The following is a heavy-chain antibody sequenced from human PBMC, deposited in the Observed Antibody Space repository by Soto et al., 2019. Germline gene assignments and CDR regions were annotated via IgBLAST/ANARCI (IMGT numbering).Heavy chain of an antibody. CDR2: FDPEDGET. CDR1: GYTLTELS. CDR3: ATDPHDYSLFDY. D-gene: IGHD4-4*01. V-gene: IGHV1-24*01. Sequence: ASVKVSCKVSGYTLTELSMHWVRQAPGKGLEWMGGFDPEDGETIYAQKFQGRVTMTEDTSTDTAYMELSSLRSEDTAVYYCATDPHDYSLFDYWGQGTLVTVSS. J-gene: IGHJ4*02.